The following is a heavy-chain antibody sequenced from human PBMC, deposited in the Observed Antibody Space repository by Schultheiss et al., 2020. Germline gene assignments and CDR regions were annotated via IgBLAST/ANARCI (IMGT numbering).Heavy chain of an antibody. CDR2: ISSSSSYI. J-gene: IGHJ4*02. V-gene: IGHV3-21*04. CDR1: GFTFSSYA. CDR3: AKAMTPKYYFDY. D-gene: IGHD2-15*01. Sequence: GGSLRLSCAASGFTFSSYAMHWVRQAPGKGLEWVSSISSSSSYIYYADSVKGRFTISRDNSKHTLSLQMNSLRAEDTAVYYCAKAMTPKYYFDYWGQGTLVTVSS.